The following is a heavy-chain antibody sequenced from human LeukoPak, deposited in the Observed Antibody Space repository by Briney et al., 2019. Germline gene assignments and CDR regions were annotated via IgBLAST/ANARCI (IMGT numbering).Heavy chain of an antibody. CDR2: INHSGST. CDR1: GESFSAYY. J-gene: IGHJ3*02. Sequence: SESLSLTCAVYGESFSAYYWSWIRQPPGKGLEWIGEINHSGSTNYNPSLKSRVTISVDTSKNQFSLKLSSVTAADTAVYYCAGIHPLRRRKTNAFDIWGQGTMVTVSS. V-gene: IGHV4-34*01. CDR3: AGIHPLRRRKTNAFDI. D-gene: IGHD4-17*01.